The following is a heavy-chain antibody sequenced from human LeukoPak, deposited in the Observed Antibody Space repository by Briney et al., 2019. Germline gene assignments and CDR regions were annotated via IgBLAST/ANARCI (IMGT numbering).Heavy chain of an antibody. Sequence: SETLSLTCTVSGASISSYYLTWIRQPPGKGLEWIGYIYYSGSTNYNPSLKSRVTISVDTSKNQFSLKLSSVTAADTAVYYCARVSGNYDSSGYYSYYYYYMDVWGKGTTVTVSS. CDR1: GASISSYY. V-gene: IGHV4-59*01. CDR3: ARVSGNYDSSGYYSYYYYYMDV. D-gene: IGHD3-22*01. CDR2: IYYSGST. J-gene: IGHJ6*03.